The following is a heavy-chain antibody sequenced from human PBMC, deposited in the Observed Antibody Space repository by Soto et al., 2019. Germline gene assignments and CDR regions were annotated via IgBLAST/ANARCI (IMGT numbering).Heavy chain of an antibody. V-gene: IGHV4-31*02. CDR2: IYYSGST. CDR3: ARDPSWGYSTPGRYYYGMDV. Sequence: LCGGSISSGGYYWSWIRQHPGKGLEWIGYIYYSGSTYYNPSLKSRVTISVDTSKNQFSLKLSSVTAADTAVYYCARDPSWGYSTPGRYYYGMDVWGQGTTVTVSS. CDR1: GGSISSGGYY. J-gene: IGHJ6*02. D-gene: IGHD6-13*01.